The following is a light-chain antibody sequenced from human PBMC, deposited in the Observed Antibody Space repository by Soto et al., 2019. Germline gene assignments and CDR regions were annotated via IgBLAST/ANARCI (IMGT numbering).Light chain of an antibody. CDR3: RQYGTSLGFP. J-gene: IGKJ4*01. V-gene: IGKV3-20*01. CDR2: GAS. Sequence: EIFLTQSQVTLSLSPGERATLSCRASQSVSSNFLAWYQEKLGQAPRLLIYGASKRATGIPDRFSGSGSGTDFTLTISRLEPEDFAVYYCRQYGTSLGFPVGGGTKVDI. CDR1: QSVSSNF.